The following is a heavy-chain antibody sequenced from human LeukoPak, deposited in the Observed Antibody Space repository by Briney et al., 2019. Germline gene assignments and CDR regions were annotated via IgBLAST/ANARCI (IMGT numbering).Heavy chain of an antibody. D-gene: IGHD2/OR15-2a*01. CDR2: ITGSGGDT. V-gene: IGHV3-23*01. CDR1: GFTFSNYA. Sequence: GGSLRLSCAASGFTFSNYAMSWVRQTPGEGLEWVSAITGSGGDTYHAESVKGRFTVSRDNSKNTLYLQMDSLRAEDTAVYYCAKGSTISRPYYLDYWGQGTLVTVS. J-gene: IGHJ4*02. CDR3: AKGSTISRPYYLDY.